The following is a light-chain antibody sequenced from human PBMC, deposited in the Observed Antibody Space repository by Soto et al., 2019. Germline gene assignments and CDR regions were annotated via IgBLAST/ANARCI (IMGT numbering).Light chain of an antibody. Sequence: QSVLTQPPSASGTPGQRVTISCSGSSSNIGSNTVNWYQQLPGTAPKLLIYSNNQRPSGVPDRFPGSKSGTSASLAISGLQSEDEADYYCAAWDDSQNALFGGGTKLTVL. CDR1: SSNIGSNT. CDR2: SNN. CDR3: AAWDDSQNAL. J-gene: IGLJ2*01. V-gene: IGLV1-44*01.